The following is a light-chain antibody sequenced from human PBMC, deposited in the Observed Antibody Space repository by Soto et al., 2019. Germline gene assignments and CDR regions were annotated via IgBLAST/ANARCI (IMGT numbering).Light chain of an antibody. CDR3: RSLTGSTTWV. CDR1: NSDVGGYDY. J-gene: IGLJ3*02. CDR2: DVT. V-gene: IGLV2-14*03. Sequence: QSALTQPAFVSGSPGQSLTISCTGTNSDVGGYDYVSWYQQHPGKAPKLLIYDVTKRPSGVSNRFSGSKAGNTSSLTISGLLTEEDDDYYCRSLTGSTTWVFGGGTKLTVL.